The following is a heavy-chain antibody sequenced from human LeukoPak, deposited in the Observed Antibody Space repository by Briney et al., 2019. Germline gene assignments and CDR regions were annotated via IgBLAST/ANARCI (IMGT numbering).Heavy chain of an antibody. CDR1: GFTFSSYG. J-gene: IGHJ6*03. V-gene: IGHV3-30*02. CDR2: IRYDGNIK. Sequence: PGGSLRLSCGASGFTFSSYGMLWVRQSPGKGLEWVAFIRYDGNIKFYADSMKGRFTISRDNSKNTLYLQMNSLRAEDTAVYYCAKGRGWEASYYYYYMDVWGKGTTVTISS. CDR3: AKGRGWEASYYYYYMDV. D-gene: IGHD1-26*01.